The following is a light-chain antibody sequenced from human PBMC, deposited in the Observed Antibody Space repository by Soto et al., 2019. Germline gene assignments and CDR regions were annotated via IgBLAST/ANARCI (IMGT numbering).Light chain of an antibody. Sequence: QSVLTQPPSASGTPGQRVTISCSGSSSNIGSNYVYWYQQLPGTAPKLLIYRNNQRPSGVPDRFSGSKSGTSASLAISGLRSEDEADYYCAAWDDSQSGPHHVFGTGTKVTVL. CDR2: RNN. CDR1: SSNIGSNY. CDR3: AAWDDSQSGPHHV. V-gene: IGLV1-47*01. J-gene: IGLJ1*01.